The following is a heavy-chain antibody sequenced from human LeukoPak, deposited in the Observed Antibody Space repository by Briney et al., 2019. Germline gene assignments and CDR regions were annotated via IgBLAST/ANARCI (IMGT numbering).Heavy chain of an antibody. Sequence: GGSLRLSCAASGFTVSSNYMSWVRKAPGKGLEWVSVIYSGGSTYYADSVKGRFTISRDNSKNPLYLQMDSLRAEDTAVYYCARDEPGSYGPFWGQGTLVTVSS. CDR1: GFTVSSNY. CDR2: IYSGGST. V-gene: IGHV3-66*02. J-gene: IGHJ4*02. D-gene: IGHD5-18*01. CDR3: ARDEPGSYGPF.